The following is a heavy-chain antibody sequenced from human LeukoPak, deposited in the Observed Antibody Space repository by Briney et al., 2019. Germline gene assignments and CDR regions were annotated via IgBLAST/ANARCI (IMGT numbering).Heavy chain of an antibody. J-gene: IGHJ4*02. CDR1: GFTFSSYG. V-gene: IGHV3-30*03. CDR3: VRPRSPASNDGGY. Sequence: GGTLRLSCAASGFTFSSYGMHWVRQAPGKGLEWVAVISYDGSNKYYADSVKGRITISRDNSKNTLYLQLNSLRAEDTALYYCVRPRSPASNDGGYWGQGTLVTVSS. D-gene: IGHD1-1*01. CDR2: ISYDGSNK.